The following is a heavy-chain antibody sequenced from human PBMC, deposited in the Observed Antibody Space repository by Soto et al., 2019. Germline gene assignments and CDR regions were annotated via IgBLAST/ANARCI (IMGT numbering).Heavy chain of an antibody. CDR1: GFTFSNYY. CDR2: ISSTGRTI. V-gene: IGHV3-11*01. D-gene: IGHD6-19*01. Sequence: GGSLRLSCGASGFTFSNYYTSWIRQAPGKGLEWVSYISSTGRTIYYADSVKGRFTVSRDNAQNSLSLKLNSLRVEDTAVYYCARSYSSGWEFDYWGQGTQVTVSS. J-gene: IGHJ4*02. CDR3: ARSYSSGWEFDY.